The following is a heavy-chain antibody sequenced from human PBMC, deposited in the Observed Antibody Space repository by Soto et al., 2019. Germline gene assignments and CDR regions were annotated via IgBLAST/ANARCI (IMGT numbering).Heavy chain of an antibody. Sequence: EVQLVESGGGLVQPGGSLRLSCAASGFTFSSYWMHWVRQAPGKGLVWVSRINSDGSSTTYADSVKGRFTISRDNAKNTLYLKMNSLSAEDTAVYYCARVETCSSTSCYSVFDYWGQGTLVTVSS. CDR2: INSDGSST. J-gene: IGHJ4*02. CDR3: ARVETCSSTSCYSVFDY. CDR1: GFTFSSYW. D-gene: IGHD2-2*01. V-gene: IGHV3-74*03.